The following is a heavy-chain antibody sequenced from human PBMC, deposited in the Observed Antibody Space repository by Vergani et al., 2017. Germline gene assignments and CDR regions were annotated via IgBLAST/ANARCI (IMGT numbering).Heavy chain of an antibody. CDR3: AKDVRGYDPFGMDV. D-gene: IGHD5-12*01. V-gene: IGHV3-30*02. Sequence: VELVESGGGVVRPGGSLRLSCAASGFSFGNYGMHWVRQAPGKGLEWVAYIRYDATKTYYSDSVKGRFTISRDDSKNMLFLEMRSLRTDDTAVHYCAKDVRGYDPFGMDVWGRGTTVTVSS. CDR1: GFSFGNYG. CDR2: IRYDATKT. J-gene: IGHJ6*02.